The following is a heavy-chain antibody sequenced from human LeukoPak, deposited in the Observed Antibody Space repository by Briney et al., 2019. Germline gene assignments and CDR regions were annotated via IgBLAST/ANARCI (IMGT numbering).Heavy chain of an antibody. CDR2: TYPGDSDT. CDR3: ARRGIGVTGTIYNWFDP. D-gene: IGHD1-7*01. CDR1: GYIFTSYW. Sequence: GESLKISCKASGYIFTSYWIGWVRQMPGKGLEWMGITYPGDSDTKYSLSFQGQVTISVDKSISTAYLQWSSLKASDTAMYYCARRGIGVTGTIYNWFDPWGQGTLVTVSS. V-gene: IGHV5-51*01. J-gene: IGHJ5*02.